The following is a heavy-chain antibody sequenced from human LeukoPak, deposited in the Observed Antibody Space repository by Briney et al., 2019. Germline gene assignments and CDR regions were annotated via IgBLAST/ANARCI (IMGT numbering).Heavy chain of an antibody. Sequence: PGRSLRLSCTASGFTFGDYAMSWFRQAPWKGLEWVSFIRSKAYGGTTEYAASVKGRFTISRDDSKSIAYLQMNSLKTEDTAVYYCTRVGYDFWSGYYQEEFDYWGQGTLVTVSS. CDR1: GFTFGDYA. V-gene: IGHV3-49*03. CDR2: IRSKAYGGTT. CDR3: TRVGYDFWSGYYQEEFDY. J-gene: IGHJ4*02. D-gene: IGHD3-3*01.